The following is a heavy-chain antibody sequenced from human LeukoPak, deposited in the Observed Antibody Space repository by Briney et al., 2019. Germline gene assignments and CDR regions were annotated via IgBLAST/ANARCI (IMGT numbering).Heavy chain of an antibody. CDR3: AKDIGAYYDSSGYLSWYFDL. V-gene: IGHV3-21*04. CDR1: GFTFSSYG. Sequence: GGSLRLSCAASGFTFSSYGMHWVRQAPGKGLEWVSSISSSSSYIYYADSVKGRFTISRDNAKNSLYLQMNSLRAEDTALYYCAKDIGAYYDSSGYLSWYFDLWGRGTLVTVSS. D-gene: IGHD3-22*01. J-gene: IGHJ2*01. CDR2: ISSSSSYI.